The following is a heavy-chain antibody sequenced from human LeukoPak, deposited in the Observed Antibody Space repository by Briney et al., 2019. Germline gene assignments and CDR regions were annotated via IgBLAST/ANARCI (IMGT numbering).Heavy chain of an antibody. D-gene: IGHD1-26*01. V-gene: IGHV4-34*01. CDR3: ARDRSGSSGDYGMDV. CDR2: INHSGCT. CDR1: GGSFSGYY. Sequence: SETLSLTCAVYGGSFSGYYWSWIRQPPGKGLEWIGEINHSGCTNYNPSLKSRVTISVDTSKNQFSLKLSSVTAADTAVYYCARDRSGSSGDYGMDVWGQGTTVTVSS. J-gene: IGHJ6*02.